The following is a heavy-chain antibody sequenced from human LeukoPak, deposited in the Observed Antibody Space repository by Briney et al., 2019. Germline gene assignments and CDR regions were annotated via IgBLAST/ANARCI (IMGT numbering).Heavy chain of an antibody. V-gene: IGHV3-23*01. CDR3: ARHYYYDSSGYHFDAFDI. J-gene: IGHJ3*02. Sequence: PGGSLRLSCAASGFTFSSYAMSWVRQAPGKGLEWVSAISGSGGSTYYADSVKGRFTISRDNSKNTLYLQMNSLRAEDTAVYYCARHYYYDSSGYHFDAFDIWGQGTIVTVSS. D-gene: IGHD3-22*01. CDR1: GFTFSSYA. CDR2: ISGSGGST.